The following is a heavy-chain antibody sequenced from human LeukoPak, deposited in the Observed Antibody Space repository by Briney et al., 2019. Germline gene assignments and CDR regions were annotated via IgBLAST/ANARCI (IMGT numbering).Heavy chain of an antibody. J-gene: IGHJ6*02. CDR2: INTNTGNP. Sequence: ASVKVSCKASGGTFSSYAISWVRQAPGQGLEWMGWINTNTGNPTYAQGFTGRFVFSLDTSVSTAYLQISSLKAEDTAVYYCGIFGEFPYYYYGMDVWGQGTTVTVSS. D-gene: IGHD3-10*01. CDR3: GIFGEFPYYYYGMDV. CDR1: GGTFSSYA. V-gene: IGHV7-4-1*02.